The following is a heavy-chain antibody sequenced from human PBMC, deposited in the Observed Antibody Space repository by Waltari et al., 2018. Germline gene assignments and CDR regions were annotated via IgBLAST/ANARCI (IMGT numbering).Heavy chain of an antibody. CDR2: IFPGDSST. Sequence: EVQLVQSGAEVKKAGEPLKISCHINGYSFVNYWLAWVRQMPGKGLEWMGFIFPGDSSTFYSPSFQGQVTISADKSTSTAYLQWSSLKDSDTAVYYCARRSAVPASGGAFDIWGQGTKVTVSP. CDR3: ARRSAVPASGGAFDI. D-gene: IGHD6-19*01. V-gene: IGHV5-51*01. J-gene: IGHJ3*02. CDR1: GYSFVNYW.